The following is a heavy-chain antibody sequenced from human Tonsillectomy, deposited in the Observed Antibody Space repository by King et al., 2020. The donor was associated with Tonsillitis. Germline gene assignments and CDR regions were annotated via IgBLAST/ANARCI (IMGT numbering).Heavy chain of an antibody. CDR1: GGSFSGYY. CDR3: ARGGRFGELNPVY. V-gene: IGHV4-34*01. CDR2: INHSGST. Sequence: VQLQQWGAGLLKPSETLSLTCAVYGGSFSGYYWSWIRQPPGKGLEWIGEINHSGSTNYNPSLKSRVTISVDTSKNQFSLKLSSVTAADTAVYYCARGGRFGELNPVYWGQGTLVTVSS. D-gene: IGHD3-10*01. J-gene: IGHJ4*02.